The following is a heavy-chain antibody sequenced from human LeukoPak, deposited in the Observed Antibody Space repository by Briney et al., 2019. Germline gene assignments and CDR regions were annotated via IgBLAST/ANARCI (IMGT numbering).Heavy chain of an antibody. CDR3: ARDDSGDEYFQH. Sequence: GGSLRLPCAASGFTFRTYGMSWVRQAPGRGLEWVSSISNGGSYIYYADSVRGRFTLSRDNAKNSLYLQMNSLRAEDTAVYYCARDDSGDEYFQHWGQGTLVTVSS. CDR1: GFTFRTYG. V-gene: IGHV3-21*01. D-gene: IGHD4-17*01. CDR2: ISNGGSYI. J-gene: IGHJ1*01.